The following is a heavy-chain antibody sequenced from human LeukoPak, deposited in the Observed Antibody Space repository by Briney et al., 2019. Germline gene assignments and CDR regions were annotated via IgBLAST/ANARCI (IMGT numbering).Heavy chain of an antibody. CDR2: IYSGGNT. CDR3: AKDGQEIGSPDYFDY. D-gene: IGHD2/OR15-2a*01. Sequence: GGSLRLSCTVSGFTVSSNSMSWVRQAPGKGLEWVSFIYSGGNTHYPDSVKGRFTISRDNSKNTLFLRMNSLRAEDTAVYYCAKDGQEIGSPDYFDYWGQGTLVTVSS. J-gene: IGHJ4*02. CDR1: GFTVSSNS. V-gene: IGHV3-53*01.